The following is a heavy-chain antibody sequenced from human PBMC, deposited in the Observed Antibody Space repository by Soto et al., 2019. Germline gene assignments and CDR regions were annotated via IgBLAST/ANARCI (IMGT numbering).Heavy chain of an antibody. CDR1: GYTFTSYA. Sequence: ASVKRSCKASGYTFTSYAMHWVRQSPGQRLEWMGWINAGNGNTKYPQKFQGRVTITRDTSASTAYMELSSLRSEDTAVYYCARLGTAMSYVDYWGQGTLVTVSP. J-gene: IGHJ4*02. D-gene: IGHD5-18*01. CDR2: INAGNGNT. CDR3: ARLGTAMSYVDY. V-gene: IGHV1-3*01.